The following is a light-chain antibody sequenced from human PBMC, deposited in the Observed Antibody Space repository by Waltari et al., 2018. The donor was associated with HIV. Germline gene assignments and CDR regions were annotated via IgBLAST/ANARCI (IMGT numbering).Light chain of an antibody. CDR2: YKSDSDK. J-gene: IGLJ3*02. CDR3: MIWHNSVWV. CDR1: SGLNVATYR. V-gene: IGLV5-45*04. Sequence: QAVLTQPSSLSASPGASASLTCPFCSGLNVATYRISWYQQKPGSPPHYLLRYKSDSDKQQGSGVSSRFSASKATSANAGILLISGLQAEDEADYYCMIWHNSVWVFGGGTKLTVL.